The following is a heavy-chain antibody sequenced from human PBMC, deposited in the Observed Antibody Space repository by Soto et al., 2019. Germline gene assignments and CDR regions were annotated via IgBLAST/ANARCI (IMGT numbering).Heavy chain of an antibody. V-gene: IGHV1-3*01. CDR1: GYTFTSYA. CDR2: INAGNGNT. D-gene: IGHD3-9*01. CDR3: ARESRPNDYAILTGYLDY. Sequence: ASVKVSCKASGYTFTSYAMHWVRQAPGQRLEWMGWINAGNGNTKYSQKFQGRVTTTRDTSASTAYMELSSLRSADTAVYYCARESRPNDYAILTGYLDYWGQGTLVTAPQ. J-gene: IGHJ4*02.